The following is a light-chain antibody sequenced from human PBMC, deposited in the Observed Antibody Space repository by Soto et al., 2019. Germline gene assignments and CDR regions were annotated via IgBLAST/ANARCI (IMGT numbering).Light chain of an antibody. V-gene: IGKV3-20*01. CDR3: QQYGGSPYT. J-gene: IGKJ2*01. CDR2: GAS. Sequence: ENVLTQSPGTLSLSPGEKATLSCRASQSVTSNFLIWYQQKPGQAPRLLIYGASTRATGIPDRFSGSGSGTDFGLTISRLEPEDFAVYYCQQYGGSPYTFGQGTTLEIK. CDR1: QSVTSNF.